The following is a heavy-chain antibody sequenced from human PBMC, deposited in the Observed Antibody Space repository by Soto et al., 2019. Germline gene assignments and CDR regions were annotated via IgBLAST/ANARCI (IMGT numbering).Heavy chain of an antibody. CDR3: AKGEDYYAWGSYRF. V-gene: IGHV1-69*01. Sequence: QVQLVKSGAEVKKPGCSVKVSCKASGGTFSTYAITWVQQAPGQGLVWMGGIIPIFGKASYAQKFQGRVTITADESTSTAYMELSSLRSEDAAVYYCAKGEDYYAWGSYRFWGQGTLVTVSS. D-gene: IGHD3-16*02. CDR1: GGTFSTYA. J-gene: IGHJ4*02. CDR2: IIPIFGKA.